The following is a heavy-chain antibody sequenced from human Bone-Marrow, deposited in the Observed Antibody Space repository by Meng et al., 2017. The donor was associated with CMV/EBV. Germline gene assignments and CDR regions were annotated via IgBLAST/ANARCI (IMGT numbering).Heavy chain of an antibody. J-gene: IGHJ4*02. CDR1: GFSFSSYD. CDR2: ISAGGTTT. V-gene: IGHV3-23*01. Sequence: CAASGFSFSSYDMTWVRQVPGKGLECVSGISAGGTTTYYADSVKGRFTISRDNSKNTLFLQMNSLRADDTAMYYCAKELDSGGYSFDCWGQGTLVTVSS. D-gene: IGHD4/OR15-4a*01. CDR3: AKELDSGGYSFDC.